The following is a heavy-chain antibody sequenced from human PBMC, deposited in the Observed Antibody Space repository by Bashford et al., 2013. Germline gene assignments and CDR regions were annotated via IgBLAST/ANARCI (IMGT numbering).Heavy chain of an antibody. D-gene: IGHD5/OR15-5a*01. Sequence: VASVKVSCKASGYSFSTYGVAWVRQAPGQGLEWVGWISPYNGNTKYAEKFQGRLTMTTDTSTSTAYMSLRSLISDDTAVYYCARDPDIVSTESDSYFDLWGQGTMVTVSS. V-gene: IGHV1-18*04. CDR3: ARDPDIVSTESDSYFDL. J-gene: IGHJ4*02. CDR1: GYSFSTYG. CDR2: ISPYNGNT.